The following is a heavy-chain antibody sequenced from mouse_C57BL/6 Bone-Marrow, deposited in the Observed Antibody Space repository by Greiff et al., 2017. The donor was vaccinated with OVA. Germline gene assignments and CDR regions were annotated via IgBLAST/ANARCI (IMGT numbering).Heavy chain of an antibody. CDR3: AREGGPRRAFAY. V-gene: IGHV1-22*01. Sequence: EVQLQQSGPELVKPGASVKMSCKASGYTFTDYNMHWVKQSHGKSLEWIGYINPNNGGTSYNQKFKGKATLTVNKSSSTAYMELRSLTSEDSAVYYCAREGGPRRAFAYWGQGTLVTVSA. CDR1: GYTFTDYN. CDR2: INPNNGGT. J-gene: IGHJ3*01. D-gene: IGHD2-12*01.